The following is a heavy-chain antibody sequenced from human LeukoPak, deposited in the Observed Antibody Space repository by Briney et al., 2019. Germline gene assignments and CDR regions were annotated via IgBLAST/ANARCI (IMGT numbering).Heavy chain of an antibody. D-gene: IGHD6-19*01. CDR1: GFTFDDYA. Sequence: GGSLRLSCAASGFTFDDYAMHWVRQAPGKGLEWVSGIRWNSGSIGYADSVKGRFTISRDNAKNSLYLQMNSLRAEDTALYYCAKGLRIAVAGIDYWGQGTLVTVSS. CDR3: AKGLRIAVAGIDY. CDR2: IRWNSGSI. J-gene: IGHJ4*02. V-gene: IGHV3-9*01.